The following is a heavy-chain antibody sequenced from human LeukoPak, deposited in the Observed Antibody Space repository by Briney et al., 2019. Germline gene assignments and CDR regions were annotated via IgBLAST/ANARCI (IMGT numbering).Heavy chain of an antibody. CDR3: ARDGTGYSSSFDY. D-gene: IGHD6-19*01. Sequence: SGTLSLTCAVSGGSISSSNWWSWVRQPPGKGLEWIGEIYHSGSTNYNPSLKSRVTISVDESKNQFSLKLSSVTAADTAVYYCARDGTGYSSSFDYWGQGTLVTVSS. J-gene: IGHJ4*02. CDR2: IYHSGST. CDR1: GGSISSSNW. V-gene: IGHV4-4*02.